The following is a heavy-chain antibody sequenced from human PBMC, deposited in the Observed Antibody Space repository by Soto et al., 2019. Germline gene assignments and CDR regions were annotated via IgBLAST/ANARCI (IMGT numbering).Heavy chain of an antibody. J-gene: IGHJ4*02. CDR3: ARQIYDSDTGPNFQYYFDS. V-gene: IGHV5-10-1*01. D-gene: IGHD3-22*01. Sequence: PXEFLKISIKGSGYSFAGYWITWVRQKTGKGLEWMGRIDPSDSQTYYSPSFRGHVTISATKSITTVFLQWSSLRASDTAMYYCARQIYDSDTGPNFQYYFDSWGQGTPVTVSS. CDR1: GYSFAGYW. CDR2: IDPSDSQT.